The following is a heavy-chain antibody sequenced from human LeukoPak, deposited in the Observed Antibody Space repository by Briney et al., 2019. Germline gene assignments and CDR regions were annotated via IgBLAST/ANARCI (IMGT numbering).Heavy chain of an antibody. J-gene: IGHJ4*02. Sequence: ASVKVSCKASGYTFTGYYMHWVRQAPGQGLEWMGWINPNSGGTNYAQKFQGRVTMTRDTSISTAYMELSRLRSDDTAVYYCARDYTIFGVVPEYYFDCWGQGTLVTVSS. CDR3: ARDYTIFGVVPEYYFDC. D-gene: IGHD3-3*01. V-gene: IGHV1-2*02. CDR1: GYTFTGYY. CDR2: INPNSGGT.